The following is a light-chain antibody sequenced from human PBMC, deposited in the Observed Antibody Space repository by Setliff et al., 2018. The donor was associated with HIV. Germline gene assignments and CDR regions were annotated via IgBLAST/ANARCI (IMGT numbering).Light chain of an antibody. V-gene: IGLV2-14*03. Sequence: QSALTQPASLSGSPGQSIAISCTGTSSDVGGYNYVSWYQQHPDKAPKLMIYDVNKRPSGVSNRFSGSKSGNTASLTISGLQAEDEADYYCTSYTSSNTVIFGGGTKVTVL. CDR1: SSDVGGYNY. CDR3: TSYTSSNTVI. CDR2: DVN. J-gene: IGLJ2*01.